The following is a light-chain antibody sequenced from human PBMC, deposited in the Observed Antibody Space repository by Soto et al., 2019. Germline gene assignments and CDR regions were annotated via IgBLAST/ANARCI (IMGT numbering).Light chain of an antibody. CDR2: GVS. V-gene: IGLV2-14*01. J-gene: IGLJ2*01. Sequence: QSVLTQPASVSGSPGQSITISCTGTSRDVGGYNFVSWYQQNPGKAPKLIIYGVSYRPSGVSSRFSGSKSGNTASLTVSGLLAEDEADYYCSSCTTTGSTTVVFGGGTKVTVL. CDR3: SSCTTTGSTTVV. CDR1: SRDVGGYNF.